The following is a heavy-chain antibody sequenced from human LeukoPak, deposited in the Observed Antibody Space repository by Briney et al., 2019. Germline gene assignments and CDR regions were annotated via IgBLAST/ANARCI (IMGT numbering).Heavy chain of an antibody. CDR3: ARGAAYYYDSSGYFDY. CDR2: INPNSGGT. Sequence: GASVKVSCKASGYTFTGYYMHWVRQAPGQGLEWMGWINPNSGGTNYAQKFQGRVTMTRDTFISTAYMELSRLRSDDTAVYYCARGAAYYYDSSGYFDYWGQGTLVTVSS. J-gene: IGHJ4*02. CDR1: GYTFTGYY. V-gene: IGHV1-2*02. D-gene: IGHD3-22*01.